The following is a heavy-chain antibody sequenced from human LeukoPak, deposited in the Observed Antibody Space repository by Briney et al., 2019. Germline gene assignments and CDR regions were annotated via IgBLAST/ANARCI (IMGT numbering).Heavy chain of an antibody. V-gene: IGHV4-59*12. D-gene: IGHD3-3*01. CDR3: AREGGFYRPLDY. CDR2: VHLDGRT. Sequence: SETLSLTCTVSGGSISSYYWSWIRQPPGKGLEWIGEVHLDGRTNYNPSLKSRLIMSVDLPENHISLKLTSVTAADTAVYYCAREGGFYRPLDYSGQGTLVTVSS. J-gene: IGHJ4*02. CDR1: GGSISSYY.